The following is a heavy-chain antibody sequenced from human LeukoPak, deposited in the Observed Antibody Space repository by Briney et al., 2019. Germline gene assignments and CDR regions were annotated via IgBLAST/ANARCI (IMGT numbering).Heavy chain of an antibody. CDR2: INAGNGNT. Sequence: GASVKVSCKASGYTFTSYAMHWVRQAPGQRLEWMGWINAGNGNTKYSQKFQGRVTITRDTSASTAYMELSSLRSEDTAVYYCARDRGSYSPGDYGMDVWGQGTTVTVSS. D-gene: IGHD1-26*01. J-gene: IGHJ6*02. V-gene: IGHV1-3*01. CDR3: ARDRGSYSPGDYGMDV. CDR1: GYTFTSYA.